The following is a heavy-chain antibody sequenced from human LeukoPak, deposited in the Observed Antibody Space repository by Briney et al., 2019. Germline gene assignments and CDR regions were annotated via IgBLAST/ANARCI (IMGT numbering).Heavy chain of an antibody. V-gene: IGHV3-64*01. J-gene: IGHJ4*02. D-gene: IGHD2-21*01. Sequence: GGSLRLSCAASGFTFSSYAMHWVRQAPGKGLEYVSAISSNGGSTYYANSVKGRFTISRDNSKNTLYLQMGSLRAEDMAVYYCARELDCGGDCYSYVYWGQGTLVTVSS. CDR1: GFTFSSYA. CDR3: ARELDCGGDCYSYVY. CDR2: ISSNGGST.